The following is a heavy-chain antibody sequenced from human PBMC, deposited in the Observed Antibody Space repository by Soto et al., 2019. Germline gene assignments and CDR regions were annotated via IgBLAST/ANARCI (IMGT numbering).Heavy chain of an antibody. CDR3: EAEMTFGKLSVV. D-gene: IGHD3-16*02. V-gene: IGHV4-61*01. Sequence: PSETLSLTCTVSGGSVSSDTHYWSWILQPPGKRLEWIGFIYSSGSTNYNPSLKSRVTMSVDTSKNQFSLKLRSVIVADTAVYYCEAEMTFGKLSVVWGQGTTVTVSS. CDR2: IYSSGST. J-gene: IGHJ6*02. CDR1: GGSVSSDTHY.